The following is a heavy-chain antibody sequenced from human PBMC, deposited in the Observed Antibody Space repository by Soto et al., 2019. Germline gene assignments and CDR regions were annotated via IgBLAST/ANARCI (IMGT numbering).Heavy chain of an antibody. J-gene: IGHJ5*02. CDR1: GYTFTSYA. V-gene: IGHV1-3*01. CDR3: ARDTPGNWNYAGFDP. Sequence: ASVKVSCKASGYTFTSYAMHWLRQAPGKRLEWMGWINAGNGNTKYSQKFQGRVTITRDTSASTAYMELSSLRSEDTAVYYCARDTPGNWNYAGFDPWGQGALVT. CDR2: INAGNGNT. D-gene: IGHD1-7*01.